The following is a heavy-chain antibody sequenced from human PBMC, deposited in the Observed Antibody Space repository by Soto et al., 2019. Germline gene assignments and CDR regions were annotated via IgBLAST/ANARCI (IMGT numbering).Heavy chain of an antibody. CDR2: IYYSGSA. CDR1: GGSISSSTYY. V-gene: IGHV4-39*01. Sequence: QVQLQESGPGLVKPSETLSLTCTVSGGSISSSTYYWGWIRQPPGKGLEWIGLIYYSGSAYYNPSLKRRVTISIDTSKNQFSLKLTSVTAADTAVFYCARHGVDYGDYASYYYYGMDVWGRGTTVTVSS. D-gene: IGHD4-17*01. CDR3: ARHGVDYGDYASYYYYGMDV. J-gene: IGHJ6*02.